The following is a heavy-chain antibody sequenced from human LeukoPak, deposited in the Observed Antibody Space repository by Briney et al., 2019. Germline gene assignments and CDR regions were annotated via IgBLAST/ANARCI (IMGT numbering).Heavy chain of an antibody. D-gene: IGHD2-8*01. Sequence: GGSLRLSCAASGFTFSSSWMHWVRQAPGKGLVWVSRLNPDGGTTTYADSVKGRFTISRDNAKNTLYLEMNSLRVEDTAVYYCVRGLNGPPDYWGQGTLVTVSS. CDR2: LNPDGGTT. J-gene: IGHJ4*02. CDR3: VRGLNGPPDY. V-gene: IGHV3-74*01. CDR1: GFTFSSSW.